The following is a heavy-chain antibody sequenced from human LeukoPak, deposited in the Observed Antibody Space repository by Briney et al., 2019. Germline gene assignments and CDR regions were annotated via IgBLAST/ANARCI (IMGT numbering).Heavy chain of an antibody. V-gene: IGHV5-51*01. CDR2: IYPGDSDT. J-gene: IGHJ4*02. CDR3: ARTPTQYCSSTSCPWDY. D-gene: IGHD2-2*01. CDR1: GYRLTSYW. Sequence: GESLEISFQGSGYRLTSYWIGWVRPMPGKGLEWMGIIYPGDSDTRYSPSFQGQVTISADKSISTAYLQWSSLKASDTAMYYCARTPTQYCSSTSCPWDYWGQGTLVTVSS.